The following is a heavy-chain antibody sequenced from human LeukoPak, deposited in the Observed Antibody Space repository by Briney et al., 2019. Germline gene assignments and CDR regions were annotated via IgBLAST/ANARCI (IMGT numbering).Heavy chain of an antibody. Sequence: GSLRLSCAASGFTFSSYWMSWVRQAPGKGLEWVANIKQDGSEKYYVDSVKGRFTISRDNAKNSLYLQMNSLRAEDTAVYYCARGNTIFGVVIYYYYGMDVWGQGTTVTVSS. CDR3: ARGNTIFGVVIYYYYGMDV. V-gene: IGHV3-7*03. CDR2: IKQDGSEK. J-gene: IGHJ6*02. D-gene: IGHD3-3*01. CDR1: GFTFSSYW.